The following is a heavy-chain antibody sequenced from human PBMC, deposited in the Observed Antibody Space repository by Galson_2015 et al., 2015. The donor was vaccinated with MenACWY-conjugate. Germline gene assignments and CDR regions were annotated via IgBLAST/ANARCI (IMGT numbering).Heavy chain of an antibody. CDR3: ARDLSYYDSSGYYLNY. V-gene: IGHV1-46*01. CDR1: GYTFTSYY. CDR2: INPSGGST. Sequence: SVKVSCKASGYTFTSYYMHWVRQAPGQGLEWMGIINPSGGSTSYAQKFQGRVTMTRDTSTSTVYMELSSLRSEDTAVHYCARDLSYYDSSGYYLNYWGQGTLVTVSS. J-gene: IGHJ4*02. D-gene: IGHD3-22*01.